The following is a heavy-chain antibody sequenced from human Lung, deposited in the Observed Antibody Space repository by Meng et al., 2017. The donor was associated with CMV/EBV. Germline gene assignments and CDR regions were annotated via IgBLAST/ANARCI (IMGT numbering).Heavy chain of an antibody. CDR3: ARSRAAWDWFDP. Sequence: SETLSLTCIASGGSISTHYWSWIRQPPGKGLEWIGYVFYNGNANYNPSLTSRVTISVDTSKNQFSLKLNSVTAADTAVYYCARSRAAWDWFDPWGQGTLVTVSS. V-gene: IGHV4-59*11. J-gene: IGHJ5*02. CDR2: VFYNGNA. D-gene: IGHD6-13*01. CDR1: GGSISTHY.